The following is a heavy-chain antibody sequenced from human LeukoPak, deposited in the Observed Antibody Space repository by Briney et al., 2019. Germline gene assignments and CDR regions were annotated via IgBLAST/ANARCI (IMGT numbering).Heavy chain of an antibody. Sequence: GESLKISCQGSGYTFTPYWIVWVRQMPGKGLEWMGLIYPGDSDTRYSPSFQGQVTISADTSINTAYLQWGSLKASDTAMYYCASLLLGYCTGTTCPFDYWGQGTLVTVSS. V-gene: IGHV5-51*01. CDR1: GYTFTPYW. D-gene: IGHD2-8*02. CDR3: ASLLLGYCTGTTCPFDY. J-gene: IGHJ4*02. CDR2: IYPGDSDT.